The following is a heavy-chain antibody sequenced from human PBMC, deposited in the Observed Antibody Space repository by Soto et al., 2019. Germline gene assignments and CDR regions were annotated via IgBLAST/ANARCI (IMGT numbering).Heavy chain of an antibody. CDR2: IGSKASGGTT. Sequence: GGSLRLSCRTSGFTFADHSVSWFRQAPGKGLEWVSFIGSKASGGTTQYAASVKGRFSVSRDDSKSIGYLQMNSLKTDDTAVYYCATSFFDYWGQGA. CDR1: GFTFADHS. CDR3: ATSFFDY. J-gene: IGHJ4*02. V-gene: IGHV3-49*03. D-gene: IGHD3-16*02.